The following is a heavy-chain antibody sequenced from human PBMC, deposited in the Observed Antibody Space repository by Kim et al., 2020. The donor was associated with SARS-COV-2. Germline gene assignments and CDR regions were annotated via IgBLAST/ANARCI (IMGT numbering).Heavy chain of an antibody. D-gene: IGHD1-20*01. J-gene: IGHJ3*02. CDR2: INTGNGNT. V-gene: IGHV1-3*04. CDR3: ARDLTGTTTLGAFDI. CDR1: GHTFTRYI. Sequence: ASVKVSCKASGHTFTRYIIHWVRQAPGQRLEWMGWINTGNGNTKYSQNFQARVTLTRDTSASTAYMELSSLRSEDTAVYYCARDLTGTTTLGAFDIWGQGTMVTVSS.